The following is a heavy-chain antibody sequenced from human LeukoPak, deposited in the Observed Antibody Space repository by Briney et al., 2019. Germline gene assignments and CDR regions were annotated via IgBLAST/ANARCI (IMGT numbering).Heavy chain of an antibody. CDR1: GFTFSNYG. CDR2: IWYDGSNK. D-gene: IGHD3-3*01. CDR3: ARGAQDFLGSTIFGVVISTPIHMDV. Sequence: PGGSLRLSCAASGFTFSNYGMHWVRQAPGKGLEWVAVIWYDGSNKYYADSVKGRFTISRDNSKNTPYLQMNSLRAEDTAVYYCARGAQDFLGSTIFGVVISTPIHMDVWGKGTTVTVSS. V-gene: IGHV3-33*01. J-gene: IGHJ6*03.